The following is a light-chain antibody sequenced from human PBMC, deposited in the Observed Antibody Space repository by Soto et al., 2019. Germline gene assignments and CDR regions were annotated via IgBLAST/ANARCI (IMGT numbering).Light chain of an antibody. V-gene: IGLV2-14*01. CDR3: SSYTSSLTVV. CDR1: SSDVGGYNY. J-gene: IGLJ2*01. Sequence: QSALTQPASVSGSPGQSITISCTGTSSDVGGYNYVSWYQQHPGKAPKLMIYEVSYRPSGVSNRFSGSKSGNTASLTISGLQAEDEADYYCSSYTSSLTVVFGGGTKVTVL. CDR2: EVS.